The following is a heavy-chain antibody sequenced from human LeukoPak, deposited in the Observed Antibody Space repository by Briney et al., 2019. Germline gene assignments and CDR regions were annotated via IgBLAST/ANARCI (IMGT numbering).Heavy chain of an antibody. D-gene: IGHD1/OR15-1a*01. V-gene: IGHV3-23*01. CDR1: GFTFNTYA. CDR3: ARNSPNYY. CDR2: ISGGGGTT. Sequence: GGSLRLSCAASGFTFNTYATSWVRQAPGKGLEWVSGISGGGGTTYYADSVEGRFTISRDNSKNTLYLQMNSLRAEDTAVYYCARNSPNYYWGQGTLVTVSS. J-gene: IGHJ4*02.